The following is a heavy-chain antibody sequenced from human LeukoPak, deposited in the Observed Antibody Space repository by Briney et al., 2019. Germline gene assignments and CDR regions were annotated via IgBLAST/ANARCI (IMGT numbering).Heavy chain of an antibody. J-gene: IGHJ5*02. D-gene: IGHD3-16*02. CDR1: GGSMSTYY. Sequence: SETLSLTCTVSGGSMSTYYWSWIRQPPGKGLEWIGYIYDNGYTHYNPSLKSRVSISLDTSKSQFSLNLSSVTAADTAVYYCARRAFGGVIAANWFDPWGQGTLVTVSS. V-gene: IGHV4-59*08. CDR3: ARRAFGGVIAANWFDP. CDR2: IYDNGYT.